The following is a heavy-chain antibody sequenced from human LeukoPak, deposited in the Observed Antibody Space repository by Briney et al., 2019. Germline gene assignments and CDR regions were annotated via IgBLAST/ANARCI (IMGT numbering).Heavy chain of an antibody. D-gene: IGHD2-15*01. V-gene: IGHV1-69*05. CDR3: AREGYCSGGSCEWFDP. CDR1: GGTFSSYA. J-gene: IGHJ5*02. Sequence: SVKVSCKASGGTFSSYAISWVRQAPGQGLEWMGGIIPIFGTANYAQKFQGRVTITTDESTSTAYMELSSLRSEDTAVYYCAREGYCSGGSCEWFDPWGQGTLVTVSS. CDR2: IIPIFGTA.